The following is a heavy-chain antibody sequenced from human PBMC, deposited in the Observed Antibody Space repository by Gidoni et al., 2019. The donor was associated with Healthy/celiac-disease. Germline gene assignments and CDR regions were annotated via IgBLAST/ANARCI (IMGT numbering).Heavy chain of an antibody. CDR1: GFPFCDYY. Sequence: QLKLVESGGALVKPGGSLRLSCAAFGFPFCDYYMSWIRQAPGQGLEWVSYISRSSSYTNYADSVKGRLTISRENAKNSLYLQMNSRRAEDTAVYYCARAEGSGGSPRPVDYWGQGTLVTVAS. J-gene: IGHJ4*02. CDR2: ISRSSSYT. D-gene: IGHD2-15*01. V-gene: IGHV3-11*06. CDR3: ARAEGSGGSPRPVDY.